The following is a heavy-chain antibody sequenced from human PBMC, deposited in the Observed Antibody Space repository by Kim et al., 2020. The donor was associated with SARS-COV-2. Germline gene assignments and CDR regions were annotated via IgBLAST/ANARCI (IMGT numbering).Heavy chain of an antibody. CDR3: AREFKWNLLYYYYAMEV. J-gene: IGHJ6*01. V-gene: IGHV1-18*01. CDR1: GYTFTNYG. D-gene: IGHD1-7*01. CDR2: IRPYSGDT. Sequence: ASVKVSCKTSGYTFTNYGVHWVRPAPVQFLAFIFFIRPYSGDTNYAQKFQGRVTMTTDTSTSTAYMELRSLRSDETAVYYCAREFKWNLLYYYYAMEVWG.